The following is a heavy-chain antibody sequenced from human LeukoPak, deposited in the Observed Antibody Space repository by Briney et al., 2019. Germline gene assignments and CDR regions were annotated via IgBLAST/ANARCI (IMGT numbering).Heavy chain of an antibody. V-gene: IGHV4-61*02. D-gene: IGHD3-22*01. Sequence: PSETLSLTCTVSGASLSSGSYYWSWIRQPAGKGLEWIGRIYPSGRTDYNPSLKSRVTISIDTSKNQFSLKQSSVTAADTAVYYCARSWTMTSPEDYWGQGTLVTVSS. CDR1: GASLSSGSYY. J-gene: IGHJ4*02. CDR3: ARSWTMTSPEDY. CDR2: IYPSGRT.